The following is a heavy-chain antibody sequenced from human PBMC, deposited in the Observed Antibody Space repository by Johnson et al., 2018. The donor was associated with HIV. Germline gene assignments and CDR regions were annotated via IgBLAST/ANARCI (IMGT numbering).Heavy chain of an antibody. V-gene: IGHV3-25*03. CDR2: VNPNGGST. D-gene: IGHD1-26*01. CDR1: QFTFSSYY. J-gene: IGHJ3*02. CDR3: ARAPNVWGGSYYGDVFDI. Sequence: VQLVESGGGLAKPAWSPRLSCAASQFTFSSYYMNCVRQAPGNGLELVGQVNPNGGSTYLIDSGKDRFNISRDNAKNSLYLQMNSLRAEDTAVYYCARAPNVWGGSYYGDVFDIWGQGTMVAVSS.